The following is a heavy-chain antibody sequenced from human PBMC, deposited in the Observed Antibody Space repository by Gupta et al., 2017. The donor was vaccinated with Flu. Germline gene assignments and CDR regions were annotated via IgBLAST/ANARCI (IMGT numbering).Heavy chain of an antibody. Sequence: EQLVESGGGVVHPGRGLRLSCPESGFAFGSYGMHWVRQAPGKGVEWGAVIWHDGSNTYYADSVKGRFTIARDNSKDTLSLQMKSLRAEDTAVYFCARDFARDGLDVWGQGTTVIVSS. CDR1: GFAFGSYG. V-gene: IGHV3-33*01. CDR3: ARDFARDGLDV. J-gene: IGHJ6*02. CDR2: IWHDGSNT.